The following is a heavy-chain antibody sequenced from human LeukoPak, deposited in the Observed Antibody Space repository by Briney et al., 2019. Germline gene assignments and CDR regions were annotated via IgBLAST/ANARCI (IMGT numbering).Heavy chain of an antibody. CDR3: ARDRDPGLDY. V-gene: IGHV3-20*04. J-gene: IGHJ4*02. Sequence: GGSLRLSCAASGFTFSSYAMGWVRQAPGKGLEWVSGINWNGGSTGYADSVKGRFTISRDNAKNSLYLQMNSLRAEDTALYYCARDRDPGLDYWGQGTLVTVSS. CDR1: GFTFSSYA. CDR2: INWNGGST.